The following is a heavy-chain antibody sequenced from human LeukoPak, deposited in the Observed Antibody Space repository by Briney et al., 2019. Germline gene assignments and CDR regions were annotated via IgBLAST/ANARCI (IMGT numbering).Heavy chain of an antibody. CDR3: ARGADYSSIDSYPKFDY. J-gene: IGHJ4*02. V-gene: IGHV4-34*01. Sequence: SETLSLTCAVYSGSFSGYYWSWIRQPPGKGLEWIGEINHSGSTNYNPSLKSRVTISVDPSKNQFSLKLSSVTAADTAVYYCARGADYSSIDSYPKFDYWGQGTLVTVSS. CDR2: INHSGST. CDR1: SGSFSGYY. D-gene: IGHD6-13*01.